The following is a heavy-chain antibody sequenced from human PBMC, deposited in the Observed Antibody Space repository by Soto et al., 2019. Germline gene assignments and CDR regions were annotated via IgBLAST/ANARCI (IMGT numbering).Heavy chain of an antibody. CDR2: ISAYTGVT. Sequence: QIQLVQSGPEVKKPGASVRVSCKASGYTFSEHGFSWVRQGPGQGLEWLGWISAYTGVTDYAQKFQGKLPLTTDTTTSTAYMELRSLRSDDTAVYYWAKDRPRLTQQFNGVSWGQGTLVTVSS. J-gene: IGHJ5*02. CDR1: GYTFSEHG. CDR3: AKDRPRLTQQFNGVS. V-gene: IGHV1-18*01. D-gene: IGHD2-8*01.